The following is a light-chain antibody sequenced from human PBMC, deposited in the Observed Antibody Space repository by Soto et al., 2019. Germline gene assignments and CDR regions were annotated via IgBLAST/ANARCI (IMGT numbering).Light chain of an antibody. V-gene: IGLV2-14*03. CDR1: ISDVVTYQY. J-gene: IGLJ2*01. CDR2: DVS. CDR3: SSYTTMSALV. Sequence: QSALTQPASVSASPGQSITISCTGTISDVVTYQYVSWYQHHPDKAPKLMIYDVSNRPSGVSNRFSGSKSANTASLIISGFQTDDEADYYCSSYTTMSALVFGGGTKLTDL.